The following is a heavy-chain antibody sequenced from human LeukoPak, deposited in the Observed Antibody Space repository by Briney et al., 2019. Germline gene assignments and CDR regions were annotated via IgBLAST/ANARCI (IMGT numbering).Heavy chain of an antibody. D-gene: IGHD5-18*01. J-gene: IGHJ4*02. V-gene: IGHV7-4-1*02. CDR3: ARGELWLKTPSDY. Sequence: ASVTVSCTASRYTFTSYAMNWVRQAPGQGLEWMGWINTNTGNPTYAQGFTGRFVFSLDTSVSTAYLQISSLKAEDTAVYYCARGELWLKTPSDYWGQGTLVTVSS. CDR2: INTNTGNP. CDR1: RYTFTSYA.